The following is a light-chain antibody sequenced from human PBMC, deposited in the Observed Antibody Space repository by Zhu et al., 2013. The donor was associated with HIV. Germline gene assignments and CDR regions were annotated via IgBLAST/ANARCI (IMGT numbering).Light chain of an antibody. CDR1: QSLSTTY. J-gene: IGKJ1*01. V-gene: IGKV3-20*01. CDR3: QHYDNSPWT. Sequence: EIVLTQSPGTLSLSPGERATLSCRASQSLSTTYLAWFQQKPGQAPRLVIYGASNRAAGIPDRFSGSGSGTDFTLTISRLEPEDFAVYFCQHYDNSPWTFGQGTKVEVK. CDR2: GAS.